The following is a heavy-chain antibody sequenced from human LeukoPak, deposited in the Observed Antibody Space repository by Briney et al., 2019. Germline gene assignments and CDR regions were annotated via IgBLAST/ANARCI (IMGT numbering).Heavy chain of an antibody. CDR3: AREYDFWSGPFDY. Sequence: PGGSLRLSCAASGFTFSSYWMHWVRQAPGKGLVWVSRINTDGSSTSYADSVKGRFTISRDNAKNTLYLQMNSLRAEDTAVYYCAREYDFWSGPFDYWGQGTLVTVSS. CDR2: INTDGSST. J-gene: IGHJ4*02. D-gene: IGHD3-3*01. V-gene: IGHV3-74*01. CDR1: GFTFSSYW.